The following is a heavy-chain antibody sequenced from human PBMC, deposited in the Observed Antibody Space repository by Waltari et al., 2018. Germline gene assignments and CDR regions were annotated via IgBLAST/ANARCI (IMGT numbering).Heavy chain of an antibody. Sequence: QVQRVQSGEEVKKPGASVKVSCKASGGTISSDPLCSVRQAPGQGLEWMGGIIPIFGTANYAQKFQGRVTITADKSTSTAYMELSSLRSEDTAVYYCARVGDILTGYLTPLVDWGQGTLVTVSS. J-gene: IGHJ4*02. CDR3: ARVGDILTGYLTPLVD. D-gene: IGHD3-9*01. V-gene: IGHV1-69*14. CDR2: IIPIFGTA. CDR1: GGTISSDP.